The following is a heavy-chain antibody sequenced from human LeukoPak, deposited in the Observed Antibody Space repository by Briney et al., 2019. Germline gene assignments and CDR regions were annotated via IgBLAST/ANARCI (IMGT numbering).Heavy chain of an antibody. Sequence: ASVKVSCKASGYTFTSYYIHWVRQAPGQGLEWMGIINPSGGSTSYAQKFQGRVTMTRVTSTSTVYMELSSLRSEDTAVYYCARDRVDTANARPEGFFQYYFDYWGQGTLVTVSS. V-gene: IGHV1-46*01. J-gene: IGHJ4*02. CDR1: GYTFTSYY. CDR3: ARDRVDTANARPEGFFQYYFDY. CDR2: INPSGGST. D-gene: IGHD5-18*01.